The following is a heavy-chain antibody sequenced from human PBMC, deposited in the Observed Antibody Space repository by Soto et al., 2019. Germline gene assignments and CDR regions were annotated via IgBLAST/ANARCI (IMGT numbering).Heavy chain of an antibody. V-gene: IGHV3-21*01. CDR1: GYTFSSYS. CDR3: AREDEQWLADY. CDR2: ISSSSSYI. Sequence: SLRLSCAASGYTFSSYSMNWVRQAPGKGLEWVSSISSSSSYIYYADSVKGRFTISRDNAKNSLYLQMNSLRAEDTAVYYCAREDEQWLADYWGQGTLVTVSS. J-gene: IGHJ4*02. D-gene: IGHD6-19*01.